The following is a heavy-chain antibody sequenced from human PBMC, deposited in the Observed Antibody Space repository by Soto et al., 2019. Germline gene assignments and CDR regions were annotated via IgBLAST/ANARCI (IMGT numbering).Heavy chain of an antibody. CDR1: GGSISSYY. Sequence: PAETLSLTCTVSGGSISSYYWSWIRQPPGKGLEWIGYIYYSGSTNYNPSLKSRVTISVDTSKNQFSLKLSSVTAADTAVYYCASENSSRFGEFHYGMDVWAQGTTVPVSS. CDR3: ASENSSRFGEFHYGMDV. D-gene: IGHD3-10*01. V-gene: IGHV4-59*01. CDR2: IYYSGST. J-gene: IGHJ6*02.